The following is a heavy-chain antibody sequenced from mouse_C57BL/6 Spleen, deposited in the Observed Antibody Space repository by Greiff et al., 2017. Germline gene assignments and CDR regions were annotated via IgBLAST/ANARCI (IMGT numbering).Heavy chain of an antibody. CDR2: FYPGSGSI. CDR3: ARHEEDDCYYLYAMDY. V-gene: IGHV1-62-2*01. J-gene: IGHJ4*01. Sequence: QVQLKESGAELVKPGASVKLSCKASGYTFTEYTIHWVKQRSGQGLEWIGWFYPGSGSIKYNEKFKDKATLTADKSSSTVYMELSRLTSEDSAVYFCARHEEDDCYYLYAMDYWGQGTSVTVSS. D-gene: IGHD2-3*01. CDR1: GYTFTEYT.